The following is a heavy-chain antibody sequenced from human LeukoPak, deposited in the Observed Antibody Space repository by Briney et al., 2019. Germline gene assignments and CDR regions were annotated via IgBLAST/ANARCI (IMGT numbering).Heavy chain of an antibody. Sequence: PGGSLRLSCAPPRFTPTSTHTSSVRPAPGPGLKWVSLIYSGGTAHYADSAQGRFTISRDNSKNTLYLQMNTLRAEDTAVYYCARDADYGGSPDAFDVWGRGTIVTVSS. J-gene: IGHJ3*01. D-gene: IGHD4-23*01. CDR2: IYSGGTA. CDR1: RFTPTSTH. V-gene: IGHV3-53*01. CDR3: ARDADYGGSPDAFDV.